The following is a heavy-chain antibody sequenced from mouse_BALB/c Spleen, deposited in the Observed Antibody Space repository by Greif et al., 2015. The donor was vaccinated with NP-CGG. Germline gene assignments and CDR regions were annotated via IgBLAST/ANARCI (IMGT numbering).Heavy chain of an antibody. J-gene: IGHJ3*01. Sequence: EVKLVESGGGLVKPGGSLKLSCAASGFTFSSYGMSWVRQTPEKRLEWVATISGGGSYTYYPDSVKGRFTISRDNAKNNLYLQMSSLRSEDTALYYCARQRQLGLWFAYWGQGTLVTVSA. CDR3: ARQRQLGLWFAY. CDR1: GFTFSSYG. D-gene: IGHD3-2*01. CDR2: ISGGGSYT. V-gene: IGHV5-9-2*01.